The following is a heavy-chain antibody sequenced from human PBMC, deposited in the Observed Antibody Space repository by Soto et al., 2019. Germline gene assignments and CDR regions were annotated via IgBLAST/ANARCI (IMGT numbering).Heavy chain of an antibody. CDR3: ARLLYYDSCGFEEGGIYF. V-gene: IGHV4-39*01. CDR1: GGSITRSSSY. Sequence: SEALSLTCTVSGGSITRSSSYWGWIRPAPGKRLEWIGSIYYSGSTYYNPSLKSRVTISVDTSKNQFSLKLSSVTAADTAVYYCARLLYYDSCGFEEGGIYFWRQATTLTVSS. CDR2: IYYSGST. D-gene: IGHD3-22*01. J-gene: IGHJ6*02.